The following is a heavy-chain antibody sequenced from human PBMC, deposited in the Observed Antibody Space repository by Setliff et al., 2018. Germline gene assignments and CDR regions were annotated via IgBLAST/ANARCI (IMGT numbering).Heavy chain of an antibody. CDR1: GGSISSSSYY. D-gene: IGHD6-19*01. Sequence: KTSETLSLTCTVSGGSISSSSYYWGWIRQPPGKGLEWIGSIYYSGSTYYNPSLKSRVTISVDTSKNQFSLKLSSVTAADTAVYYCARLYSGWCNYWGQGTLVTVSS. CDR3: ARLYSGWCNY. V-gene: IGHV4-39*01. CDR2: IYYSGST. J-gene: IGHJ4*02.